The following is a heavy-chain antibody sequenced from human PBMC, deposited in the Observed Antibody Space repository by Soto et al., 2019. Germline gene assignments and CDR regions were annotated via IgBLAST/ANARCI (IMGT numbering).Heavy chain of an antibody. V-gene: IGHV1-69*06. CDR2: IILGFGTA. Sequence: QVQLVQSGAEVKKPGSSVKISCVASGGTFSSYAINWVRQAPGQGLEWMGGIILGFGTANYAQKFQGRVTITADKPTRTAYMELSSLRSEDTAMYYCARETSSYASGTSAPWGQGTLVTVS. CDR3: ARETSSYASGTSAP. CDR1: GGTFSSYA. D-gene: IGHD3-10*01. J-gene: IGHJ5*02.